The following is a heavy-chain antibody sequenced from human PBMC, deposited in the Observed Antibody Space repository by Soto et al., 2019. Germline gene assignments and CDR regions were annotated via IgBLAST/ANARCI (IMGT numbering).Heavy chain of an antibody. Sequence: EVQLVESGGGLVKPGGSLRLSCAASGFTFSSYAMYWLRQAPGKGLEWVSSIGYRGGHIYYADSVRGRFTISRDNARNTLYLQMNSLRADEAAVYYCARAQGTFSTDFDSWGQGTLVTVSS. D-gene: IGHD1-1*01. J-gene: IGHJ5*01. CDR1: GFTFSSYA. V-gene: IGHV3-21*01. CDR2: IGYRGGHI. CDR3: ARAQGTFSTDFDS.